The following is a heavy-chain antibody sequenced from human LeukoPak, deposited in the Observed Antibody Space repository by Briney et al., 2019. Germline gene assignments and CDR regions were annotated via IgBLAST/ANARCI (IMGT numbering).Heavy chain of an antibody. V-gene: IGHV4-39*01. D-gene: IGHD5-12*01. Sequence: SETLSLTCTVSGGSISSSSYYWGWIRQPPGKGLEWIGSIYYSGSTYYNPSLKSRVTISVDTSKNQFSLKLSSVTAADTAVYYCARRGYEEVDYWGQGTLVTVSS. CDR3: ARRGYEEVDY. CDR1: GGSISSSSYY. J-gene: IGHJ4*02. CDR2: IYYSGST.